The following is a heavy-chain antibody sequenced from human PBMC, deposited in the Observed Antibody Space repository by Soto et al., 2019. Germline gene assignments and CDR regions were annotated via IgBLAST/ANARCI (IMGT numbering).Heavy chain of an antibody. CDR1: GGSISSSSYY. V-gene: IGHV4-39*01. D-gene: IGHD4-4*01. CDR3: ARQGGVIGYSNYYYMYV. Sequence: QLQLQESGPGLVKPSETLSLTCTVSGGSISSSSYYWGWIRQPPGKGLAWIGSIYYSGSTYYNPSLKSRVTISVDTSKSQFYQKLSSVTATDAAVYYCARQGGVIGYSNYYYMYVWGKGTTVTVSS. J-gene: IGHJ6*03. CDR2: IYYSGST.